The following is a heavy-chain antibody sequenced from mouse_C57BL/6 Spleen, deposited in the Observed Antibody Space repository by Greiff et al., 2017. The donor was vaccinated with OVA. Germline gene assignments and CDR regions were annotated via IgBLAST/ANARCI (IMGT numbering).Heavy chain of an antibody. Sequence: EVKLMESGPGLVKPSQSLSLTCSVTGYSITSGYYWNWIRQFPGNKLEWMGYISYDGSNNYNPSLKNRISITRDTSKNQFFLKLNSVTTEDTATYYCARVGSSQYYFDYWGQGTTLTVSS. D-gene: IGHD1-1*01. CDR1: GYSITSGYY. V-gene: IGHV3-6*01. CDR2: ISYDGSN. J-gene: IGHJ2*01. CDR3: ARVGSSQYYFDY.